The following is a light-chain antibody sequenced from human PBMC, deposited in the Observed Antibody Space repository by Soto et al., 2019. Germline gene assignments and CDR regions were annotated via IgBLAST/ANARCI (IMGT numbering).Light chain of an antibody. Sequence: EIVLTQSPGTLSLSPGARATLSCRASQSVSSNYLAWYQQKHGQAPRPLIYGASSRATGIPDRFSGSGSGTEFTLTISRLEPEDFAVYYCQQYGGSPRTFGQGTKVEIK. V-gene: IGKV3-20*01. J-gene: IGKJ1*01. CDR2: GAS. CDR1: QSVSSNY. CDR3: QQYGGSPRT.